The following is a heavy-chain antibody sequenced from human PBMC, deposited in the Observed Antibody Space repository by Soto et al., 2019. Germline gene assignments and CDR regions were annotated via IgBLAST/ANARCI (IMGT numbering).Heavy chain of an antibody. D-gene: IGHD3-9*01. V-gene: IGHV1-18*01. CDR1: GYTFTSYG. J-gene: IGHJ6*02. CDR3: ARAWGDYDILTGYQGYGMDV. CDR2: ISAYNGNT. Sequence: ASVKVSCKASGYTFTSYGISWVRQAPGQGLEWVGWISAYNGNTNYAQKLQGRVTMTTDTSTSTAYMELRSLRSDDTAVYYCARAWGDYDILTGYQGYGMDVWGQGTTVTVSS.